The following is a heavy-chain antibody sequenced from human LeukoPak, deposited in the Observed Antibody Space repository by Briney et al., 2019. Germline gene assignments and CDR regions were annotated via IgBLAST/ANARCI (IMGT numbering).Heavy chain of an antibody. J-gene: IGHJ5*02. Sequence: SETLSLTCTVSGGSISSYYWSWIRQPPGKGLEWIGYIYYSGSTNYNPSLKSRVTISVDTSKNQFSLKLSSVTAADTAVYYCARHSLSAGEEQNWFDPWGQGTLDTVSS. CDR2: IYYSGST. CDR1: GGSISSYY. V-gene: IGHV4-59*08. D-gene: IGHD1-26*01. CDR3: ARHSLSAGEEQNWFDP.